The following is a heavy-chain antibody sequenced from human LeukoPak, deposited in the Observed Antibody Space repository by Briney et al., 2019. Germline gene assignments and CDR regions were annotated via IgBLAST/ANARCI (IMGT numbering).Heavy chain of an antibody. CDR3: ARFQEGDYGSGSYCFDY. V-gene: IGHV4-39*01. Sequence: SETLSLTCTVSGGSISSSSYYWGWIRQPPGKGLEWIGSIYYSGSTYYNPSLKSRVTISVDTSKNQFSLKLSSVTAADTAVYYCARFQEGDYGSGSYCFDYWGQGTLVTVSS. CDR2: IYYSGST. D-gene: IGHD3-10*01. CDR1: GGSISSSSYY. J-gene: IGHJ4*02.